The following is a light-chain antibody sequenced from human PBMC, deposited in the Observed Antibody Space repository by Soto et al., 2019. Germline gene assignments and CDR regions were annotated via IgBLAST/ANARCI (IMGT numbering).Light chain of an antibody. J-gene: IGKJ4*01. V-gene: IGKV1-12*01. CDR1: QGIGSW. Sequence: DIQMTQSPSFVSASIGDRVTITCRASQGIGSWLAWYQQVPGRAPRLLIFPASPFQSGVSSRFRGSGSGTDFTLTITSLLPEDFATYFCLQGNNFPVTFGEGTMVEMK. CDR2: PAS. CDR3: LQGNNFPVT.